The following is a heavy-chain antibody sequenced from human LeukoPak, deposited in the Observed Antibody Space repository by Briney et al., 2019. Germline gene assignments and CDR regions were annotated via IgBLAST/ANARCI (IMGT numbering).Heavy chain of an antibody. J-gene: IGHJ6*03. D-gene: IGHD1-26*01. V-gene: IGHV3-48*01. CDR1: GLSLTSNT. Sequence: GGSLRLSCAASGLSLTSNTIKWVRQTPGKGLEWLSDIGVSGTLHFAESVKGRFSIARDNARNSVSLQMNRLRVGDTGVYFCATAPRGTSDYIDVWGRGTTVSVS. CDR2: IGVSGTL. CDR3: ATAPRGTSDYIDV.